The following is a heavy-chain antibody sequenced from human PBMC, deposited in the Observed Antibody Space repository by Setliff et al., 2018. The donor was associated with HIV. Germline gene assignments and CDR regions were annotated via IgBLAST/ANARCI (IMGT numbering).Heavy chain of an antibody. D-gene: IGHD6-19*01. V-gene: IGHV1-69*05. CDR1: GGTFSSYA. Sequence: ASVKVSCKASGGTFSSYAISWVRQAPGQGLEWMGAIIPMFGTGFYAQKFQGRVTITTDESRTTSYMELSSLRFEDTAVYFCARVAHSSSYHYYGMDVWGQGTTGTVSS. CDR2: IIPMFGTG. CDR3: ARVAHSSSYHYYGMDV. J-gene: IGHJ6*02.